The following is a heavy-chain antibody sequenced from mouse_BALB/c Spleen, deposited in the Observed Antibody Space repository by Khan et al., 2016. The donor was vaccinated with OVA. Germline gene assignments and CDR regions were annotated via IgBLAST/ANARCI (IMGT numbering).Heavy chain of an antibody. CDR3: GRREYYEYDPFSY. CDR1: GYSITSEFA. V-gene: IGHV3-2*02. Sequence: EVQLQESGPGLVKPSQSLSLTCTVTGYSITSEFAWNWIRQFPGNKLEWMGYISYSGNTRYNPSLKSLISITRDTSRNQFFLQLNSVTTEDTATFYCGRREYYEYDPFSYWGQGTLVTVSA. J-gene: IGHJ3*01. CDR2: ISYSGNT. D-gene: IGHD2-4*01.